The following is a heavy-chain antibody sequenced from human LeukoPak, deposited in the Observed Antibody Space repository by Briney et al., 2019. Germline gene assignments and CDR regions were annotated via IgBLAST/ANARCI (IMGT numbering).Heavy chain of an antibody. CDR2: IHYSGRT. J-gene: IGHJ4*02. CDR1: GGSISSGDYY. Sequence: SQTLSLTCTVSGGSISSGDYYWSWLRQPPGKGLEWIGYIHYSGRTYYNPSLKSRLAISLDTSKNQFSLNLTSVTAADTAVYYCARDVRRRGASNYFDCWGQGTLVTVSS. D-gene: IGHD2-2*01. CDR3: ARDVRRRGASNYFDC. V-gene: IGHV4-30-4*01.